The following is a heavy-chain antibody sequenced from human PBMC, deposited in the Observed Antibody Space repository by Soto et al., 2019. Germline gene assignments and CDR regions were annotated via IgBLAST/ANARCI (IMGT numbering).Heavy chain of an antibody. Sequence: QITLKESGPTLVRPTQTLTLTCTFSGFSLSTTGVGVGWIRQPPGKALEWLALICWDDDKRYSPPLKSRPTITKDTSKNEVLLTMTNMDPVDTARYYCAHRLPHYGLGRERGNGFDPWGQGTLVTVSS. V-gene: IGHV2-5*02. D-gene: IGHD3-10*01. CDR1: GFSLSTTGVG. CDR3: AHRLPHYGLGRERGNGFDP. CDR2: ICWDDDK. J-gene: IGHJ5*02.